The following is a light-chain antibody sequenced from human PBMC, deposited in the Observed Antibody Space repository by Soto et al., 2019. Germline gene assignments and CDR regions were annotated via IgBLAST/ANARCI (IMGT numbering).Light chain of an antibody. CDR1: QSISGW. CDR3: QQYNSYPWT. CDR2: DAS. J-gene: IGKJ1*01. V-gene: IGKV1-5*01. Sequence: DIQMTQSPSTLSASVGDRVTITCRASQSISGWLAWYQQKPGKAPKLLIYDASSLESGVPSRFSGSGSATEFTLTISSLQPDDFATYYCQQYNSYPWTFGQGTKVDIK.